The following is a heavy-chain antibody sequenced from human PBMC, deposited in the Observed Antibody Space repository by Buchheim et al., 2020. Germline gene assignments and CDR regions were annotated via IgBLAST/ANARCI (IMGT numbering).Heavy chain of an antibody. D-gene: IGHD3-22*01. J-gene: IGHJ4*02. CDR2: ISYDGSNK. Sequence: QVQLVESGGGVVQPGRSLRLSCAASGFTFSSYGMHWVRQAPGKGLEWVAVISYDGSNKYYADSVKGRFTISRDNSKNTLYFQMNSLRAEDTAVYYCAKEMFYDSSGSPYYFDYWGQGTL. CDR1: GFTFSSYG. CDR3: AKEMFYDSSGSPYYFDY. V-gene: IGHV3-30*18.